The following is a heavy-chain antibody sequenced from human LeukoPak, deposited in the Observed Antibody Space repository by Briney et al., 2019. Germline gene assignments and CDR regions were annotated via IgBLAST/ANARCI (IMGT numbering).Heavy chain of an antibody. CDR1: GFTFSSYE. V-gene: IGHV3-21*01. J-gene: IGHJ5*02. D-gene: IGHD6-19*01. CDR2: ISSSSSYI. Sequence: GGSLRLSCAASGFTFSSYEMNWVRQAPGKGLEWVSSISSSSSYIYYADSVKGRFTISRDNAKNSLYLQMNSLRAEDTAVYYCARGRKVAGPRTSWFDPWGQGTLVTVSS. CDR3: ARGRKVAGPRTSWFDP.